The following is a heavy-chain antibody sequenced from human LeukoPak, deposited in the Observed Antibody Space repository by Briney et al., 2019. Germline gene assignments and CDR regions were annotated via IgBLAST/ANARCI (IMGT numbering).Heavy chain of an antibody. J-gene: IGHJ6*01. CDR3: AKDAVNCSGTSCSYGMDV. Sequence: GTSLRLSCAASGFKFSSYAIHWVCQAPGKGLEWVAFISYDGNDKYYAESVKGRFTTSRDNSKNTVSLQMHSLRPEDTAVYSCAKDAVNCSGTSCSYGMDVWGQGTTVTVSS. CDR1: GFKFSSYA. D-gene: IGHD2-2*01. V-gene: IGHV3-30*18. CDR2: ISYDGNDK.